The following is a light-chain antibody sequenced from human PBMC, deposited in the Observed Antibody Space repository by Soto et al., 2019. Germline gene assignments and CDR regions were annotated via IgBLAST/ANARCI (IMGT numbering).Light chain of an antibody. CDR3: VAWDDSLNGYVV. V-gene: IGLV2-14*02. Sequence: QSVLTQPASVSGSPGQSITISCTGTSSDVGSYNLVSWYQQHPGTAPKLIIYEDSQRPSGVSDRFSGSKSGTSASLAISGLQSEDEADYYCVAWDDSLNGYVVFGGGTKVTVL. CDR2: EDS. J-gene: IGLJ2*01. CDR1: SSDVGSYNL.